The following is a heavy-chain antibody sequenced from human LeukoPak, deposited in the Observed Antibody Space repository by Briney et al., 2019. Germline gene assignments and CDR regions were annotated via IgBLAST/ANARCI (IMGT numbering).Heavy chain of an antibody. D-gene: IGHD3-3*01. V-gene: IGHV3-30-3*01. J-gene: IGHJ6*02. Sequence: GRSLRLSCAASGFTFRSYAMHWVRQAPGKGLEWVAVISYDGSNKYYADSVKGRFTISRDNSKNTLYLQMNSLRAEDAAVYYCARDLGDTSYYDFWSGYAPRNYYYYGMDVWGQGTTVTVSS. CDR1: GFTFRSYA. CDR3: ARDLGDTSYYDFWSGYAPRNYYYYGMDV. CDR2: ISYDGSNK.